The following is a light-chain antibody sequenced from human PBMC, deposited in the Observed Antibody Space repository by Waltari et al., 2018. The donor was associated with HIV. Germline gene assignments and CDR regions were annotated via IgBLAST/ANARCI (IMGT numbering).Light chain of an antibody. Sequence: QSALTQSASVSGSPGQSITISCTGTSSDVGGYNYVSWYQPHPGKAPKLVIYNVSNRPSGVSNRFSGSKSGNTASLTISGLQAEDEAEYYCSSYTSSNTVIFGGGTRVTVL. CDR2: NVS. J-gene: IGLJ2*01. CDR3: SSYTSSNTVI. V-gene: IGLV2-14*01. CDR1: SSDVGGYNY.